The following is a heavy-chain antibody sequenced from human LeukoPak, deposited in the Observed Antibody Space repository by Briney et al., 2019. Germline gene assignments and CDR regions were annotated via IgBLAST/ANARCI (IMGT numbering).Heavy chain of an antibody. CDR2: IHYSGST. J-gene: IGHJ6*02. Sequence: SETLSLTCTVSGGSIGSTHYSWGWIRQPPGKGLEWIGSIHYSGSTYYNPSLKSRVTISVDTSKNHFSLRLSSVTAADTAAYYCARPSEEYSYYYGMDVWGQGTTVTVSS. CDR3: ARPSEEYSYYYGMDV. V-gene: IGHV4-39*02. CDR1: GGSIGSTHYS.